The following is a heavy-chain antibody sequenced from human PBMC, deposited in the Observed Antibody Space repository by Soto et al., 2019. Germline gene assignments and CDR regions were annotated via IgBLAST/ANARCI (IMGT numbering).Heavy chain of an antibody. CDR2: INPSGGST. Sequence: ASVKVSCKASGYTFTSYGVHWVRQAPGQGLEWMGIINPSGGSTSYAQKFQGRVTMTRDTSTSTVYMELSSLRSEDTAVYYCAREVVIPFYYYYYGMDVWGQGTTVTVSS. D-gene: IGHD3-22*01. J-gene: IGHJ6*02. CDR3: AREVVIPFYYYYYGMDV. V-gene: IGHV1-46*01. CDR1: GYTFTSYG.